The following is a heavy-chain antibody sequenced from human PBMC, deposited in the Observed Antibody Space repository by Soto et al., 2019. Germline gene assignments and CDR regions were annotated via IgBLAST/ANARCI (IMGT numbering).Heavy chain of an antibody. CDR2: ISYDGSNK. Sequence: ESGGGVVQPGRSLRLSCAASGFTFSSYGVHWVRQAPGKGLEWVAVISYDGSNKYYADSVKGRFTISRDNSKNTLYLQMNSLRAEDTAVYYCAKELMEAAGPDIVVVVAANPFDYWGQGTLVTVSS. J-gene: IGHJ4*02. CDR3: AKELMEAAGPDIVVVVAANPFDY. V-gene: IGHV3-30*18. CDR1: GFTFSSYG. D-gene: IGHD2-15*01.